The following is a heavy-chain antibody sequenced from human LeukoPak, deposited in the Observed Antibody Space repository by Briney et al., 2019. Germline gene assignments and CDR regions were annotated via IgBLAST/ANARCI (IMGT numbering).Heavy chain of an antibody. CDR1: GFTFSNYG. V-gene: IGHV3-30*03. D-gene: IGHD3-22*01. CDR2: ISYDGSNK. CDR3: ARARDRKTQYYFDY. J-gene: IGHJ4*02. Sequence: GGSLRLSCAASGFTFSNYGMSWVRQAPGKGLEWVAVISYDGSNKYYADSVKGRFTISRDNSKNTLYLQMNSLRAEDTAVYYCARARDRKTQYYFDYWGQGTLVTVSS.